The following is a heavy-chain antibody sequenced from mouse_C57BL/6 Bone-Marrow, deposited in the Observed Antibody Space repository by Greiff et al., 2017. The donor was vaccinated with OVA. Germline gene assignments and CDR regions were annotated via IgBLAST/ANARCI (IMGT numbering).Heavy chain of an antibody. Sequence: QVQLQQPGAELVKPGASVKLSCKASGYTFTSYWMHWVKQRPGQGLEWIGMIHPNSGSTNYNEKFKSKATLTVDKSSSTAYMQLSSLTSEDSAVYYCARRGSNYLYYFDYWGQGTTLTVSS. CDR3: ARRGSNYLYYFDY. D-gene: IGHD2-5*01. V-gene: IGHV1-64*01. CDR2: IHPNSGST. CDR1: GYTFTSYW. J-gene: IGHJ2*01.